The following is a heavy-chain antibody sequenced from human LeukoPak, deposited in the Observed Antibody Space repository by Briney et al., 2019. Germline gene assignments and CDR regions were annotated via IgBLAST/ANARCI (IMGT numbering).Heavy chain of an antibody. J-gene: IGHJ4*02. CDR2: IIPIFGTA. Sequence: ASVKVSCKASGGTFSSYAISWVRQAPGQGLEWMGGIIPIFGTANYAQKFQGRVTITADESTSTAYMELSSLRSEDTAVYYCAREAYCGGDCYGVDYWGQGTLVTVSS. CDR3: AREAYCGGDCYGVDY. CDR1: GGTFSSYA. V-gene: IGHV1-69*13. D-gene: IGHD2-21*02.